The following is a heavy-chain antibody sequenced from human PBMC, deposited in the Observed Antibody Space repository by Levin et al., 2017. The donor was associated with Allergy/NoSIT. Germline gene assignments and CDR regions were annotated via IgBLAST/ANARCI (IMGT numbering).Heavy chain of an antibody. Sequence: LAGGSLRLSCAASGFSFSSDAMSWVRQAPGKGLEWVSGISGSGGYTYYADSVKGRFTISRDNSENTLYLQINSLRAEDTAVYYCAKDMGIGVSGGYYFEDWGQGTLVTVSS. CDR2: ISGSGGYT. V-gene: IGHV3-23*01. D-gene: IGHD6-19*01. J-gene: IGHJ4*02. CDR1: GFSFSSDA. CDR3: AKDMGIGVSGGYYFED.